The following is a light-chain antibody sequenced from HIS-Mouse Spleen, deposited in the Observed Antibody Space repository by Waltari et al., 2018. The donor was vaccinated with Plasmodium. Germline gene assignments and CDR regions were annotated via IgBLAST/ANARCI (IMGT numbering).Light chain of an antibody. V-gene: IGKV3-11*01. J-gene: IGKJ4*01. CDR2: DAS. CDR3: QQRSNWPRVLT. Sequence: DIVLTQYPATLPLSPGERATLSTSARQSVSSYLAWYQQKPGQAPRILIYDASNRATGIPARFSCSGSGTDFTLTISSLEPEYFAVYYCQQRSNWPRVLTFGGGTKVEIK. CDR1: QSVSSY.